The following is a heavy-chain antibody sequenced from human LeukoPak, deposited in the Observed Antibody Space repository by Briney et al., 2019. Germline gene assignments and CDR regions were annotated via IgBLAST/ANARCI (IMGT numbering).Heavy chain of an antibody. V-gene: IGHV3-21*01. Sequence: GGSLRLSCAASGFTFSSYSMNWVRLAPGKGLEWVSFISSDGRDIFYSDSVRGRFTISRDNAKNSLYLQMNSLRAEDTAVYYCARVGIAAAGAFDIWGQGTMVTVSS. J-gene: IGHJ3*02. CDR2: ISSDGRDI. CDR1: GFTFSSYS. D-gene: IGHD6-13*01. CDR3: ARVGIAAAGAFDI.